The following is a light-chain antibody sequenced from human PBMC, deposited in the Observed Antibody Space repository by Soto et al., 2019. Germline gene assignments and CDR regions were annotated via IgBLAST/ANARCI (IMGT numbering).Light chain of an antibody. CDR2: RNT. V-gene: IGLV1-47*01. CDR1: SSNIGNNY. Sequence: QSVLPQPPSASGTPGQRVTISCSGSSSNIGNNYVYWYQRLPGTAPKLLIYRNTQRPSGVPDRFSGSKSGTSASLAISGLRSEDEADYYCATWDDSLTGGVFGGGTKVTVL. J-gene: IGLJ3*02. CDR3: ATWDDSLTGGV.